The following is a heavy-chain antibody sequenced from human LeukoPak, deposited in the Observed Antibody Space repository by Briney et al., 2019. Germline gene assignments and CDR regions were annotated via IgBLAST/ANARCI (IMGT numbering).Heavy chain of an antibody. Sequence: SQTLSLTCTVSGGSISSGSYYWSWIRQPAGKGLEWIGRIYTSGSTNYNPSLKSRVTISVDTSKNQFSLKLSSVTAADTAVYYCARVLIDPYGSGSYYDYWGQGNLVTVSS. CDR1: GGSISSGSYY. V-gene: IGHV4-61*02. CDR3: ARVLIDPYGSGSYYDY. J-gene: IGHJ4*02. D-gene: IGHD3-10*01. CDR2: IYTSGST.